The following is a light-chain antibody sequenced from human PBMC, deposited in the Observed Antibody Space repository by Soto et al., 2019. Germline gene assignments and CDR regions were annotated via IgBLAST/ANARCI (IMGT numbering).Light chain of an antibody. V-gene: IGKV3-20*01. J-gene: IGKJ5*01. CDR2: GAS. CDR3: QQYGGSPIT. Sequence: EVVLTQSPGTLSLSPGGRATLSCSASQSVSRRLAWYQQRPGQSPRLLISGASMRASGVPVRFIGSGSGTDFTLTITRPEPEDFAVYYCQQYGGSPITFGLGTRLEIK. CDR1: QSVSRR.